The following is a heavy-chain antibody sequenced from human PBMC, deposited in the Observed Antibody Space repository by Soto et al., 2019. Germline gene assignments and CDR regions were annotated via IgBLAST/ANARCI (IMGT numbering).Heavy chain of an antibody. D-gene: IGHD1-26*01. V-gene: IGHV3-23*01. Sequence: GSLRLSCAASGFTFSSYAMSWVRQAPGKGLEWVSAISGSGGSTYYADSVKGRFTISRDNSKNTLYLQMNSLRAEDTTVYYCAKVDGGGSYYYYYYGMDVWGQGTTVTVSS. J-gene: IGHJ6*02. CDR3: AKVDGGGSYYYYYYGMDV. CDR1: GFTFSSYA. CDR2: ISGSGGST.